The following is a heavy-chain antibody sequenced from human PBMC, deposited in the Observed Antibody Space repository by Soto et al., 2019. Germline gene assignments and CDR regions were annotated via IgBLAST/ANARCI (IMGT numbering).Heavy chain of an antibody. J-gene: IGHJ4*02. CDR3: ARQEAYRAGCPGY. D-gene: IGHD6-13*01. Sequence: QLQLQESGPGLVKPSETLSLTCTVSGDSISSSSYYWGWIRQPPGKGLEWIGSIYYTGSTFSNPSLQGRVSISTATPKNQLSLSLSSVTATDTAVYYCARQEAYRAGCPGYWGQGSQVTVSS. CDR1: GDSISSSSYY. CDR2: IYYTGST. V-gene: IGHV4-39*01.